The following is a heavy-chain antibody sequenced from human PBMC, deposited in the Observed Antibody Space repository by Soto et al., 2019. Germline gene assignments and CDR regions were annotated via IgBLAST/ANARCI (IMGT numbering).Heavy chain of an antibody. CDR2: ISFDGTKK. V-gene: IGHV3-30-3*01. Sequence: GESLKISCAASGFTFYIYALHWVRQAPGKGLEWVAVISFDGTKKYYSDSVKGRFTISRDNLKNTLYLQMNNLRVEDAALYFCAREDDYGYRYINYGLDVWGQGTTVTVSS. CDR3: AREDDYGYRYINYGLDV. CDR1: GFTFYIYA. D-gene: IGHD4-17*01. J-gene: IGHJ6*02.